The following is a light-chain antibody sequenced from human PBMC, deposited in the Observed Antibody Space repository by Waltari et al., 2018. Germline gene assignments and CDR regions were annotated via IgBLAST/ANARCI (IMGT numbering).Light chain of an antibody. CDR2: WAS. CDR1: QSVLYSDSKNY. Sequence: MTQSPASLSVSLGGRATINCKSSQSVLYSDSKNYLGWYQQKPGHPPRLLIYWASSREYGVPDRFSGSGSGTDFTLTISNLQAEDVAVYFCQQYYTKPYTFGQGTKLEIK. V-gene: IGKV4-1*01. J-gene: IGKJ2*01. CDR3: QQYYTKPYT.